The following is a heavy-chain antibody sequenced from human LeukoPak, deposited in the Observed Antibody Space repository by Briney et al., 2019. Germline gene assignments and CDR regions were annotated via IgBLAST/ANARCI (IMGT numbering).Heavy chain of an antibody. CDR2: INPNSGGT. CDR1: GYTFTGYY. CDR3: ARFNRYSGSYCLDY. J-gene: IGHJ4*02. V-gene: IGHV1-2*04. Sequence: ASVKVSCKASGYTFTGYYMHWVRQAPGQGLEWMGWINPNSGGTNYAQKFQGWVTMTRDTSISTAYMELSRLRSDDTAVYYCARFNRYSGSYCLDYWGQGTLVTVSS. D-gene: IGHD1-26*01.